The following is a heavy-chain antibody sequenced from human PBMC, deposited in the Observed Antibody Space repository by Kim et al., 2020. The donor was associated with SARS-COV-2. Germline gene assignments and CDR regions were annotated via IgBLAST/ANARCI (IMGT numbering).Heavy chain of an antibody. CDR3: ARDSSYDSSGSDAFDI. Sequence: SETLSLTCTVSGGSISSGDYYWSWIRQPPGKGLEWIGYIYYSGSTYYNPSLKSRVTISVDTSKNQFSLKLSSVTAADTAVYYCARDSSYDSSGSDAFDIWGQGTMVTVSS. J-gene: IGHJ3*02. CDR1: GGSISSGDYY. V-gene: IGHV4-30-4*01. D-gene: IGHD3-22*01. CDR2: IYYSGST.